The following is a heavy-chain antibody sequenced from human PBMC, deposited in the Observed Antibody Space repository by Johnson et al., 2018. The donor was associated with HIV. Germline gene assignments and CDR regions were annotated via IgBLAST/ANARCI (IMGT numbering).Heavy chain of an antibody. Sequence: QVQLVESGGGVVQPGRSLRLSCAASGFTLSSYGMHWVRQAPGKGLEWVAVIWYDGSNKYYADSVKGRFTISRDNSKNTLYLQMNSLRAEDTAVYYCAKGMYNWNYGVRRGAIDAFDIWGQGTMVTVSS. V-gene: IGHV3-33*06. CDR3: AKGMYNWNYGVRRGAIDAFDI. CDR2: IWYDGSNK. D-gene: IGHD1-7*01. CDR1: GFTLSSYG. J-gene: IGHJ3*02.